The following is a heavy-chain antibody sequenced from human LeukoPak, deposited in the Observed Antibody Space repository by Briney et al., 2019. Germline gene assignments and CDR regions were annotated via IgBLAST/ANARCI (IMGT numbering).Heavy chain of an antibody. D-gene: IGHD3-3*01. CDR2: IKQDGSEK. Sequence: GGSLSLSYAASGFTFSSYWMSWVREAPGKGLGWVANIKQDGSEKYYLDSVKGRFTISRDNAKNSLYLQMNSLRAEDTAVYYCARVEYDFWSGLDPRGAPDYWGQGTLVTVSS. CDR3: ARVEYDFWSGLDPRGAPDY. CDR1: GFTFSSYW. J-gene: IGHJ4*02. V-gene: IGHV3-7*01.